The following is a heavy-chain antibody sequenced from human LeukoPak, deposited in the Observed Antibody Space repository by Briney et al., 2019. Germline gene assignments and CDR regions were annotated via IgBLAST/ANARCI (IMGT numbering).Heavy chain of an antibody. Sequence: GGSLRLSCAASGFTFSNSWMNWVRQAPGKGLGWVANIKQDGSEKYYVDSVKGRFTISRDNAKNSLYLQMNSLRAEDTAVYYCARRGDTNSMSAFDIWGQGTMVTVSS. J-gene: IGHJ3*02. V-gene: IGHV3-7*05. CDR1: GFTFSNSW. CDR3: ARRGDTNSMSAFDI. CDR2: IKQDGSEK. D-gene: IGHD2/OR15-2a*01.